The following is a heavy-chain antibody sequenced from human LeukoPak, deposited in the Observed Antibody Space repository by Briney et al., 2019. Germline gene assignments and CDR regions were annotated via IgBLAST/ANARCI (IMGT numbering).Heavy chain of an antibody. CDR3: ARGGGYYSPGAFDI. Sequence: GGSLRLSCAASGFTFSSYSMNWVRQAPGKGLEWVSSISSSSGYIYYADSVKGRFTISRDNAKNSLYLQMNSLRAEDTAVYYCARGGGYYSPGAFDIWGQGTMVTVSS. CDR2: ISSSSGYI. D-gene: IGHD3-22*01. J-gene: IGHJ3*02. V-gene: IGHV3-21*01. CDR1: GFTFSSYS.